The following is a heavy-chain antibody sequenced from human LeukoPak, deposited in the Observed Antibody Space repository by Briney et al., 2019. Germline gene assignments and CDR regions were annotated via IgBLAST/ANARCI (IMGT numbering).Heavy chain of an antibody. CDR1: GYTFTSYD. D-gene: IGHD6-13*01. Sequence: ASVKVSCKASGYTFTSYDINWVRQATGQGLEWMGWMNPNSGNTGYAQKFQGRVTMTRNTSISTAYMELSSLRSDDTAVYYCARAHHSSNWDLFDYWGRGTLVTVSS. CDR3: ARAHHSSNWDLFDY. CDR2: MNPNSGNT. V-gene: IGHV1-8*01. J-gene: IGHJ4*02.